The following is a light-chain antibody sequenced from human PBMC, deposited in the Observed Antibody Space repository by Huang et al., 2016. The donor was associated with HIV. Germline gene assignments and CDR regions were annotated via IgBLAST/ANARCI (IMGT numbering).Light chain of an antibody. V-gene: IGKV1-9*01. J-gene: IGKJ1*01. CDR3: QQLNSYPWT. Sequence: IQLTQSPSSLSASVGDRVTITCRASQGISSYLAWYQQKPGKAPKLLIYAASTLQSGFPSRFSCSGSGTDFTLTISSLQPEDFATYYCQQLNSYPWTFGQGTKVEIK. CDR2: AAS. CDR1: QGISSY.